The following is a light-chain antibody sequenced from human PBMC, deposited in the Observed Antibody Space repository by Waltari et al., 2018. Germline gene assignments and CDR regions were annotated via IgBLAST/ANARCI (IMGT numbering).Light chain of an antibody. CDR1: GSAVGASDS. J-gene: IGLJ2*01. Sequence: QSALTQPASVSGSPGQSITISCSGVGSAVGASDSVSWHQHHPGKAPQLIIDDVTNRPAGVSDLFPASTSANTASLTISSLQLEDEADYYCSSPTLDGLVLFGGGTRLTVL. V-gene: IGLV2-14*03. CDR3: SSPTLDGLVL. CDR2: DVT.